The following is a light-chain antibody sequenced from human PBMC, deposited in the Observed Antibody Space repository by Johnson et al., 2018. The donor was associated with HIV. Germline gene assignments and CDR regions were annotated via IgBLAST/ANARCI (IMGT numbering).Light chain of an antibody. J-gene: IGLJ1*01. Sequence: QSVLTQPPSVSAAPGQKVTISCSGSSSNIGNNYVSWYQQLPGTAPKLLIYENNKRPSGIPDRFSGSKPGTSATLGITGLQTGAEAAYHGGTWDSSLSARYVFGTGTKVTVL. V-gene: IGLV1-51*02. CDR2: ENN. CDR3: GTWDSSLSARYV. CDR1: SSNIGNNY.